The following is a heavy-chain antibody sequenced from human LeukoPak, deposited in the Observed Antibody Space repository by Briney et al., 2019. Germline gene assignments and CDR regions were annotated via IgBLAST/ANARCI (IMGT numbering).Heavy chain of an antibody. D-gene: IGHD1-20*01. CDR1: RFTFSTYW. CDR3: ASGNWNDRAFDI. Sequence: GGSLRLSCAASRFTFSTYWMSWVRQAPGKGLESVANIKPDGGEKYYVDSAKGRFTISRDNAKNSLYLRMSSLRAEDTAVYYCASGNWNDRAFDIWGQGTMITVSS. J-gene: IGHJ3*02. V-gene: IGHV3-7*01. CDR2: IKPDGGEK.